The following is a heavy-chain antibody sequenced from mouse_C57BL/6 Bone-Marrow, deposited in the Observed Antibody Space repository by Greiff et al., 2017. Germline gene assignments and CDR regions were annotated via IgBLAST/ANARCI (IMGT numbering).Heavy chain of an antibody. J-gene: IGHJ3*01. V-gene: IGHV3-6*01. CDR2: ISYDGSN. CDR1: GYSITSGYY. Sequence: VQLQQSGPGLVKPSQSLSLTCSVTGYSITSGYYWNWIRQFPGNKLEWMGYISYDGSNNYNPSLKNRISITRDTSKNQFFLKLNSVTTEDTATYYCARDWDYRFAYWGQGTLVTVSA. D-gene: IGHD2-4*01. CDR3: ARDWDYRFAY.